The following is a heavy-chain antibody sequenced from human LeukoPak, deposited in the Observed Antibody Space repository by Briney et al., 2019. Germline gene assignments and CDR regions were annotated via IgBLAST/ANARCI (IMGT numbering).Heavy chain of an antibody. CDR2: INHSGST. CDR3: ARVSGDIVVVPAATPYYFDY. Sequence: SETLSLTCAVYGGSFSGYYWSWIRQPPGKGLEWIGEINHSGSTNYNPSLKSRVTISVDTSKNQLSLKLSSVTAADTAMYYCARVSGDIVVVPAATPYYFDYWGQGALVTVSS. J-gene: IGHJ4*02. CDR1: GGSFSGYY. D-gene: IGHD2-2*01. V-gene: IGHV4-34*01.